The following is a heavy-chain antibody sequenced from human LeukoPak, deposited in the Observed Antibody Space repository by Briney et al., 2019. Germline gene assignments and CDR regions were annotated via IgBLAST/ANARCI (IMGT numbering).Heavy chain of an antibody. J-gene: IGHJ4*02. D-gene: IGHD5-18*01. CDR2: SDPEDGER. V-gene: IGHV1-24*01. CDR1: GQTLSDLS. Sequence: ASVKVSCKVSGQTLSDLSIHWLRQPPGKGLEWLGGSDPEDGERIYAQMFQGRVTMTEDTSIDTAYMELSSLRSEDTAVYYCVTGFTTMAVDYFDYWGQGTLVTVSP. CDR3: VTGFTTMAVDYFDY.